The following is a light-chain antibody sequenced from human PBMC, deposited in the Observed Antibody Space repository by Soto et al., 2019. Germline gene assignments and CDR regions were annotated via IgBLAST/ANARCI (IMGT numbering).Light chain of an antibody. CDR1: QGISSA. CDR3: QQFYNYPIT. Sequence: AIQLTQSPSSLSASVGDRVTITCRASQGISSALAWYQQKPGKAPELLIYDASSLESGVPSRFSGSGSGTDFTLTISSLQLEDFATYYCQQFYNYPITFGQGTRLEIK. V-gene: IGKV1D-13*01. J-gene: IGKJ5*01. CDR2: DAS.